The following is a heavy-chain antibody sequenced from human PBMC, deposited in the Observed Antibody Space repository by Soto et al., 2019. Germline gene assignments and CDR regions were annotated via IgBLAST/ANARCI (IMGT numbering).Heavy chain of an antibody. J-gene: IGHJ4*02. CDR2: ISSSGSII. CDR3: ERDLGYYDSDGYFDY. Sequence: GFLWLACDPAGLSSSVYYLGWIRPAAGKGLEWVSYISSSGSIIYYADSVKGRFTISRDNAKNSLYLQMSRLRAEYTAVYYCERDLGYYDSDGYFDYWGQGTLVTGSS. V-gene: IGHV3-11*01. CDR1: GLSSSVYY. D-gene: IGHD3-22*01.